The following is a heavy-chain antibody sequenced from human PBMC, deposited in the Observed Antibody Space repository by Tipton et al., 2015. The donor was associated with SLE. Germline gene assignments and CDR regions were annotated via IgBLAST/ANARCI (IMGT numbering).Heavy chain of an antibody. CDR2: ISYSGST. Sequence: TLSLTCTVSGGSISSSSYYWGWIRQPPGKGLECIGSISYSGSTSYNPSLKSRVTMSVDTSKMQFSLNLNSVTAADTALYFCARGVAERLGLDFWGQGSLVTVSS. D-gene: IGHD6-19*01. J-gene: IGHJ4*02. CDR1: GGSISSSSYY. CDR3: ARGVAERLGLDF. V-gene: IGHV4-39*07.